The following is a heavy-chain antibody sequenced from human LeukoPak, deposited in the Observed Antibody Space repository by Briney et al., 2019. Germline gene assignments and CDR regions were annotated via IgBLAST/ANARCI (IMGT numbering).Heavy chain of an antibody. V-gene: IGHV4-61*02. Sequence: SETLSLTCTVSGGSISSGSYYWSWIRQPAGKGLEWIGRIYTSGSTNYNPSLKSRVTISVDTSKNQFSLKLSSVTAADTAVYYCARVSSSSTYYFDYWSQGTLVSVSS. CDR2: IYTSGST. D-gene: IGHD6-6*01. J-gene: IGHJ4*02. CDR3: ARVSSSSTYYFDY. CDR1: GGSISSGSYY.